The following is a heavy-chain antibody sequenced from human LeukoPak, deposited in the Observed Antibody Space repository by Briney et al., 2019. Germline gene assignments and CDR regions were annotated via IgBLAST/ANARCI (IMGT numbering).Heavy chain of an antibody. CDR1: LGSISTYY. V-gene: IGHV4-59*08. J-gene: IGHJ4*02. Sequence: SETLSLTCTVSLGSISTYYGSLIRQPPRNGREWRGYIYYRRSTNYNTSLQSRGTISLDTSKNQFSLKLSSVTAADTGVYYCARGGTVTTVSLWGQGTLVTVSS. D-gene: IGHD4-17*01. CDR3: ARGGTVTTVSL. CDR2: IYYRRST.